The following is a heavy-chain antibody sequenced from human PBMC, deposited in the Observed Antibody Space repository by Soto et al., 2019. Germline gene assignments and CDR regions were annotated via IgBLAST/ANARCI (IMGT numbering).Heavy chain of an antibody. V-gene: IGHV3-30-3*01. CDR2: ISYDGSNK. CDR1: GFTFSSYP. J-gene: IGHJ1*01. D-gene: IGHD4-4*01. CDR3: ARGDSNYGATYFQH. Sequence: QVQLVESGGGVVQPGRSLRLSCAASGFTFSSYPMHCVRQAPGKGLEWVAVISYDGSNKYYADSVKGRFTISRDNSKNTLYLQMNSLRAEDTAVYYCARGDSNYGATYFQHWGQGTLVTVSS.